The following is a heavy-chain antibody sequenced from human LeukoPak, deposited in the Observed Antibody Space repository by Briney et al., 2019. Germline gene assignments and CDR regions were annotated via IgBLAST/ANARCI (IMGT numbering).Heavy chain of an antibody. J-gene: IGHJ4*02. CDR2: IKQDGSEK. CDR3: ARDVQPFDY. V-gene: IGHV3-7*01. CDR1: GFTFSSYE. D-gene: IGHD1-1*01. Sequence: PGGSLRLSCAASGFTFSSYEMNWVRQAPGKGLEWVANIKQDGSEKYYVDSVKGRFTISRDNAKNSLYLQMNSLRAEDTAVYYCARDVQPFDYWGQGTLVTVSS.